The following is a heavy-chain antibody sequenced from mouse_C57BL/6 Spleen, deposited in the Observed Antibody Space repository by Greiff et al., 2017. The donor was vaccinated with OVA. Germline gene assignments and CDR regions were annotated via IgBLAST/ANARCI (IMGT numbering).Heavy chain of an antibody. D-gene: IGHD2-5*01. J-gene: IGHJ4*01. CDR3: ARTGYSNYVGAMDY. V-gene: IGHV1-61*01. Sequence: VQLQQPGAELVRPGSSVKLSCKASGYTFTSYWMAWVKQRPGQGLEWIGNIYPSDSETHYNQKFKDKATLTVDKSSSTAYMQLSSLTSEDSAVYYCARTGYSNYVGAMDYWGQGTSVTVSS. CDR1: GYTFTSYW. CDR2: IYPSDSET.